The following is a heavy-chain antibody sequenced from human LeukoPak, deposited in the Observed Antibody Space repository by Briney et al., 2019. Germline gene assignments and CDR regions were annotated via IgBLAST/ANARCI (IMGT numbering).Heavy chain of an antibody. CDR1: GYSISSGYY. D-gene: IGHD3-22*01. CDR2: IYYSGST. Sequence: PSETLSLTCTVSGYSISSGYYWGWIRQPPGKGLEWIGYIYYSGSTNYNPSLKSRVTISVDTSKNQFSLKLSSVTAADTAVYYCARHGAYYYDSSGYYSLFDYWGQGTLVTVSS. CDR3: ARHGAYYYDSSGYYSLFDY. V-gene: IGHV4-38-2*02. J-gene: IGHJ4*02.